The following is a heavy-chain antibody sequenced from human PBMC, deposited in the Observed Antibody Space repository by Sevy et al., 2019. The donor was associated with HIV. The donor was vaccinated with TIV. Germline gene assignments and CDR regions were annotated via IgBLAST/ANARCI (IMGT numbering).Heavy chain of an antibody. CDR1: GFSFSGYS. CDR3: AGHRYYDSSGYVDY. CDR2: ISSSSSTI. V-gene: IGHV3-48*02. Sequence: GGSLRLSCAASGFSFSGYSMNWVRQAPGKGLEWVSYISSSSSTIYYADSVKGRFAISRDNAKNSLYLQMNSLRDEDTAVYYCAGHRYYDSSGYVDYWGQGTLVTVSS. J-gene: IGHJ4*02. D-gene: IGHD3-22*01.